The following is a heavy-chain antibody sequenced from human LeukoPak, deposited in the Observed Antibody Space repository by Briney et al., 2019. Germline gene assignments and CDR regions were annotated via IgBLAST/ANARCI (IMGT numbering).Heavy chain of an antibody. D-gene: IGHD1-26*01. CDR2: IYYSGST. V-gene: IGHV4-59*12. CDR1: GGSISSYY. CDR3: ASYSGIYSAFEI. J-gene: IGHJ3*02. Sequence: SETLSLTCTVSGGSISSYYWSWIRQPPGKGLEWIGYIYYSGSTSYNPSLKSRVTISVDTSKNHFSLTLNAVTAADTAVYYCASYSGIYSAFEIWSQGTLVTVSS.